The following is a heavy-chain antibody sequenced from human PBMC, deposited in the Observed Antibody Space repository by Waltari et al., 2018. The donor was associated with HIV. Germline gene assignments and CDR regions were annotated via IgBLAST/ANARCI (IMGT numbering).Heavy chain of an antibody. CDR1: GVNFETYG. J-gene: IGHJ6*02. D-gene: IGHD6-13*01. Sequence: EVQLLESGGDLGQPGGSLRLSCVASGVNFETYGLSGVGHPPGRGLEWVASISMTATHTYYSDSVRGRFSISRDDSKNTLYLQMNSLRVEDTAVYYCARDTAAAGPYYYYYGMDVWGQGTTVTVSS. CDR2: ISMTATHT. V-gene: IGHV3-23*01. CDR3: ARDTAAAGPYYYYYGMDV.